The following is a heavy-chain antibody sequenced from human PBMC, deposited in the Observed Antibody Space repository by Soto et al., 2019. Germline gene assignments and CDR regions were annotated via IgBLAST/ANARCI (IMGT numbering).Heavy chain of an antibody. CDR3: AIATHGSGY. D-gene: IGHD6-19*01. CDR2: VNPNSGGT. CDR1: GYTFTNFG. J-gene: IGHJ4*02. V-gene: IGHV1-2*04. Sequence: ASVKVSCKASGYTFTNFGVTWVRRAPGQGLEWMGWVNPNSGGTNYAQKFQGWVTMTRDTSISTAYMELSRLRSDDTAVYYCAIATHGSGYWGQGTLVTVSS.